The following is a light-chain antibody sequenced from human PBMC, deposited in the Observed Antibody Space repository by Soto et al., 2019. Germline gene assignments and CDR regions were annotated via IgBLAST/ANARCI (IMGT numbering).Light chain of an antibody. CDR2: ATS. J-gene: IGKJ2*01. CDR1: QSVSSRD. CDR3: QQYDNSPGYT. Sequence: EIVLTQSPGTLSLSPGERATLSCRASQSVSSRDLAWYQQKPGQAPRLLIYATSSRAAGIPDRFSGSGSGTDFTLTISRLEPEDFAVYYCQQYDNSPGYTFRQGTKLEIK. V-gene: IGKV3-20*01.